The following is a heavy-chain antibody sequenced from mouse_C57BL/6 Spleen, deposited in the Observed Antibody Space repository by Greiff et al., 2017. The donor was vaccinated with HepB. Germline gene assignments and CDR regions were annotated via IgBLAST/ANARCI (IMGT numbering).Heavy chain of an antibody. CDR3: ARHGDYYGSSYYFDY. J-gene: IGHJ2*01. V-gene: IGHV1-52*01. D-gene: IGHD1-1*01. CDR1: GYTFTSYW. CDR2: IDPSDSET. Sequence: VQLQQPGAELVRPGSSVKLSCKASGYTFTSYWMHWVKQRPIQGLEWIGNIDPSDSETHYNQKFKDKATLTVDKSSSTAYMQLSSLTSEDSAVYYCARHGDYYGSSYYFDYWGQGTTLTVSS.